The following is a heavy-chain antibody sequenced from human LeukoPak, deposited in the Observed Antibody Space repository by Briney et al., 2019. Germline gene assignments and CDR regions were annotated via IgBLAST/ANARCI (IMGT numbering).Heavy chain of an antibody. CDR2: ISSDGGSK. Sequence: AGGSLRLSCGASGFTFSNYWMHWVRQAPGKGLVWVSRISSDGGSKSYAGSVKGRFTTSRDNAKDTLHLQMNSLRAEDTAVYYCATGYFQDCGGDCSPFDYWGQGTLVTVSS. CDR1: GFTFSNYW. J-gene: IGHJ4*02. D-gene: IGHD2-21*02. V-gene: IGHV3-74*01. CDR3: ATGYFQDCGGDCSPFDY.